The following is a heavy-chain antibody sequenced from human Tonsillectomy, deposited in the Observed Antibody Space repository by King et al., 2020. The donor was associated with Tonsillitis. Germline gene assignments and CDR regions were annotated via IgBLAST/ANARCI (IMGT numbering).Heavy chain of an antibody. V-gene: IGHV3-23*04. CDR2: ISGSGGST. CDR3: AKDFGYGDYDLFAFDI. J-gene: IGHJ3*02. CDR1: GFTFSSYA. D-gene: IGHD4-17*01. Sequence: VQLVESGGGLVQPGGSLRLSCAASGFTFSSYAMSWVRQAPGKGLEWVSAISGSGGSTYYADSVKGRFTISRDNSQNTLYLKMNSLRAEDTAVYYCAKDFGYGDYDLFAFDIWGQGTMVTVSS.